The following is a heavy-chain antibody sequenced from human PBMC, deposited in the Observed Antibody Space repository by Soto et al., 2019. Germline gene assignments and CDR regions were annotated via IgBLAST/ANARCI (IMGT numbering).Heavy chain of an antibody. Sequence: QVQLQESGPGLVKPSQTLSLTCTVSGGSISSGGYYWSWIRQHPGKGLEWIGYIYYSGSTYYNPSRKRRFXIXVNXSKNQFSLKLRSVPAADTAVYYCAISSGYADWFDPWGQGTLVTVSS. CDR1: GGSISSGGYY. D-gene: IGHD3-22*01. CDR3: AISSGYADWFDP. V-gene: IGHV4-31*03. CDR2: IYYSGST. J-gene: IGHJ5*02.